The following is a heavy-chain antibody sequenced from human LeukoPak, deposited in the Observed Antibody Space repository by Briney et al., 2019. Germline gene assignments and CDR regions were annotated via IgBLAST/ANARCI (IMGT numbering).Heavy chain of an antibody. CDR3: ARGIGSGSYYGYYHYYYMDV. V-gene: IGHV1-8*03. CDR1: GYTFTSYG. D-gene: IGHD3-10*01. CDR2: ISAYNGNT. Sequence: ASVKVSCKASGYTFTSYGISWVRQAPGQGLEWMGWISAYNGNTDYAQKFQGRVTITRNTSISTGYMELSSLRSEDTAVYYCARGIGSGSYYGYYHYYYMDVWGKGTTVTVSS. J-gene: IGHJ6*03.